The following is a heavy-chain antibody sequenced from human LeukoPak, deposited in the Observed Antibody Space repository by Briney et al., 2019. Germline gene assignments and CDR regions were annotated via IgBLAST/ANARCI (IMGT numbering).Heavy chain of an antibody. CDR3: AKDFRIGYSAHFDY. V-gene: IGHV3-23*01. CDR1: GFTFSSYA. D-gene: IGHD2-21*01. J-gene: IGHJ4*02. CDR2: ISNSGGNT. Sequence: GGSLRLSCAASGFTFSSYAMSWVRQAPGEGLEWVSAISNSGGNTYYADSVKGRFTISRDNSKNTLYLQMDSLRGEDTAVYYCAKDFRIGYSAHFDYWGQGALVTASS.